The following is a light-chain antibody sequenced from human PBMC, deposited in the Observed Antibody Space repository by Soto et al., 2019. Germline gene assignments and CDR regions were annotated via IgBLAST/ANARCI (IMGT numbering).Light chain of an antibody. CDR2: DVR. J-gene: IGLJ2*01. CDR3: SSYTSSIL. CDR1: SSDVGGYNY. Sequence: QSALTQPASVSGSPGQSITISCTGTSSDVGGYNYVSWYQQHPAKAPKLMIYDVRNRRSGVSNRFSGSKSGNTASLTISGLQAEDEADYYCSSYTSSILFGGGTKVTVL. V-gene: IGLV2-14*01.